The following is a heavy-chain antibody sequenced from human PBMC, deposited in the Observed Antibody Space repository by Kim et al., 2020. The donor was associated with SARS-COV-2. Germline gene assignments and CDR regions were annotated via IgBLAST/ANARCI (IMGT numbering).Heavy chain of an antibody. CDR3: AKSAGNYYYCFPMDV. Sequence: ADSVKGRFTISRDNSNNTLFLQMDSLTAEDTAVYYCAKSAGNYYYCFPMDVWGQGTTVTVSS. V-gene: IGHV3-23*01. D-gene: IGHD2-15*01. J-gene: IGHJ6*02.